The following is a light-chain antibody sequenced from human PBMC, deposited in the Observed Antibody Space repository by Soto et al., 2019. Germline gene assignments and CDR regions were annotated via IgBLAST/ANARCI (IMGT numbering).Light chain of an antibody. Sequence: EIFLTQSPATLSLSPGERATLSCRASQSVSSYLAWYQQKPGQAPRLLIYDASNRATGIPARFSGSGSGTDFTLTISSLEPEDFAVYYCKQRSNWITFGQGTRLEIK. CDR1: QSVSSY. V-gene: IGKV3-11*01. J-gene: IGKJ5*01. CDR3: KQRSNWIT. CDR2: DAS.